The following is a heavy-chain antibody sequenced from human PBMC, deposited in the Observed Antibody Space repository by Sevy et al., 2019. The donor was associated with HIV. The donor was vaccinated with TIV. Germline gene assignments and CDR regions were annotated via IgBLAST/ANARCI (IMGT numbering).Heavy chain of an antibody. D-gene: IGHD3-22*01. Sequence: LSLTCAASGFSFSTYWMHWVRQAPGKGLEWVANIKQDESEKYYVASVKGRFTISRDKAKNSVYLEMNSLRPEDTAIYYCAKGNSGSFDYWGQGTLVTVSS. CDR1: GFSFSTYW. CDR2: IKQDESEK. V-gene: IGHV3-7*01. J-gene: IGHJ4*02. CDR3: AKGNSGSFDY.